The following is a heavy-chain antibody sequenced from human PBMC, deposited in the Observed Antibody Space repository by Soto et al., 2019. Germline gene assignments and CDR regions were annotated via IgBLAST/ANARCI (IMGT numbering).Heavy chain of an antibody. J-gene: IGHJ5*02. CDR3: ARVNQLRILRGRGPFDP. V-gene: IGHV1-3*01. CDR1: GYTFTSYA. D-gene: IGHD2-2*01. Sequence: ASVKVSCKASGYTFTSYAMHWVRQAPGQRLEWMGWINAGNGNTKYSQKFQGRVTITRDTSASTAYMELSSLRSEDTAVYYCARVNQLRILRGRGPFDPWGQGTLVTVSS. CDR2: INAGNGNT.